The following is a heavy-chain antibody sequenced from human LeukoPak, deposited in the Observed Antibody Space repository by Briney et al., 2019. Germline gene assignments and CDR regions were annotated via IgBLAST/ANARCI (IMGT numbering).Heavy chain of an antibody. CDR1: GFTFSSYA. V-gene: IGHV3-23*01. CDR3: AKGLYSYGAGDAFDI. D-gene: IGHD5-18*01. J-gene: IGHJ3*02. CDR2: ISGSGGST. Sequence: SGGSLRLSCAASGFTFSSYAMSWVRQAPGKGLEWVSAISGSGGSTYYADSVKGWFTISRDNSKNTLYLQMNSLRAEDTAVYYCAKGLYSYGAGDAFDIWGQGTMVTVSS.